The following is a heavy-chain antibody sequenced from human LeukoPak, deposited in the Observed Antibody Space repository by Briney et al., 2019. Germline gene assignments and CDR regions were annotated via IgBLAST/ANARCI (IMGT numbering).Heavy chain of an antibody. Sequence: VGSLRLSCAASGFTFSSYSMNWVRQAPGKGLEWVSSISSSSSYIYYADSVKGRFTISRDNAKNSLYLQMNSLRAEDTAVYYCARFGRSSRYYFDYWGQGTLVTVSS. CDR2: ISSSSSYI. CDR1: GFTFSSYS. CDR3: ARFGRSSRYYFDY. J-gene: IGHJ4*02. V-gene: IGHV3-21*01. D-gene: IGHD6-6*01.